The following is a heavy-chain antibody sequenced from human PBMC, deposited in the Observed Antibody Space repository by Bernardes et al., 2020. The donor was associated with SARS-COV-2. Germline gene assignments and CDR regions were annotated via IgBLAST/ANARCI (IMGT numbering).Heavy chain of an antibody. Sequence: ASMKVSCKASGYPFTGYYIHWVRQAPGHGLEWVGRINPHTGGTNYAQKFQDWVTMTSDTSISTAFMELNRLRSADTATYYCAVTLGVYYDSSNYYSTWGQGTLVTVPS. D-gene: IGHD3-22*01. V-gene: IGHV1-2*04. CDR1: GYPFTGYY. CDR3: AVTLGVYYDSSNYYST. CDR2: INPHTGGT. J-gene: IGHJ5*02.